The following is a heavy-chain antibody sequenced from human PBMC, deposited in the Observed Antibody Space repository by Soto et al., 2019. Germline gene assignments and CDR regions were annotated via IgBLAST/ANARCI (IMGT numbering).Heavy chain of an antibody. CDR1: GHTFTGHH. CDR3: ALEPTGTAGFDY. V-gene: IGHV1-2*02. D-gene: IGHD2-21*02. Sequence: GASVKVSCKASGHTFTGHHMHWVRQAPGQGLEWMGLIDLDIGDTKYAQKFQGRVISTSDTSITTAYMELRGLRSDDTAVYYCALEPTGTAGFDYWGQGTLVTVSS. J-gene: IGHJ4*02. CDR2: IDLDIGDT.